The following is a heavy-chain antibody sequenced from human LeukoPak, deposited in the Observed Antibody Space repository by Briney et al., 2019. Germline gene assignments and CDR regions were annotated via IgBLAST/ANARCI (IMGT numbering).Heavy chain of an antibody. CDR2: INHSGST. J-gene: IGHJ6*02. CDR1: GGSISSSSYY. D-gene: IGHD3-10*01. CDR3: ARGLYYYGSGSFYYYYYGMDV. Sequence: PSETLSLTCTVSGGSISSSSYYWGWIRQPPGKGLEWIGEINHSGSTNYNPSLKSRVTISVDTSKNQFSLKLSSVTAADTAVYYCARGLYYYGSGSFYYYYYGMDVWGQGTTVTVSS. V-gene: IGHV4-39*07.